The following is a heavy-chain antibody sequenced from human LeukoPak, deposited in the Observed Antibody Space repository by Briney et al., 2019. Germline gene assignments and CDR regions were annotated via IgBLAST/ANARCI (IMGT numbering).Heavy chain of an antibody. Sequence: GGSLRPSCAVSGFPFSNSWMYRVRQAPGKGLEGVANIKKDGSGISYVDSVKGRFIISRDNARNSLYLQMNSLRVEDTAVYFCAGGSSMEVWGKGTAVTVSS. CDR2: IKKDGSGI. V-gene: IGHV3-7*03. J-gene: IGHJ6*04. CDR3: AGGSSMEV. D-gene: IGHD1-26*01. CDR1: GFPFSNSW.